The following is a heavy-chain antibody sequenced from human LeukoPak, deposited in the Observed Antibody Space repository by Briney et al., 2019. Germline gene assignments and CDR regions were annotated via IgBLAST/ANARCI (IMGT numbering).Heavy chain of an antibody. V-gene: IGHV1-69*05. CDR2: IIPIFGTA. Sequence: SVKVSCKASGGTFSSYAISWARQAPGQGLEWMGGIIPIFGTANYAQKFQGRVTITTDESTSTAYMELSSLRSEDTAVYYCARSADAVDGYSYGYSDYYYMDVWGKGTTVTVSS. D-gene: IGHD5-18*01. CDR3: ARSADAVDGYSYGYSDYYYMDV. CDR1: GGTFSSYA. J-gene: IGHJ6*03.